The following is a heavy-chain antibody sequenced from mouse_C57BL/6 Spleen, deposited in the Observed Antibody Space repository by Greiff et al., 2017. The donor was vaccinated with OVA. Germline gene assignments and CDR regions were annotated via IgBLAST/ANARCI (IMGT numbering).Heavy chain of an antibody. V-gene: IGHV2-5*01. CDR3: ATHYYGSSYNFDY. Sequence: QVQLKESGPGLVQPSQSLSITCTVSGFSLTSYGVHWVRQSPGKGLEWLGVIWRGGSTDYNAAFMSRLSITKDNSKSQVFFKMNSLQADDTAIYCCATHYYGSSYNFDYWGKGTTLTVSS. D-gene: IGHD1-1*01. CDR2: IWRGGST. J-gene: IGHJ2*01. CDR1: GFSLTSYG.